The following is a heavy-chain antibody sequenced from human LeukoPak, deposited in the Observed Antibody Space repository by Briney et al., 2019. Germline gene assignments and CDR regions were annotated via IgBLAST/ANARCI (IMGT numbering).Heavy chain of an antibody. CDR1: GGTFSSYA. Sequence: SVKVSCKASGGTFSSYAISWVRQAPGQGLEWMGGIIPIFGTANYAQKFQGRVTITADKSTSTAYMELSSLRSEDTAVYYCAHPYSSSWYYFDYWGQGTLVTVPS. CDR2: IIPIFGTA. CDR3: AHPYSSSWYYFDY. D-gene: IGHD6-13*01. V-gene: IGHV1-69*06. J-gene: IGHJ4*02.